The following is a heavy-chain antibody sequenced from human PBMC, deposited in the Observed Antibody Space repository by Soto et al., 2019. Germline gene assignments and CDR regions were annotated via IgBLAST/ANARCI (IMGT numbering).Heavy chain of an antibody. Sequence: QVQLVESGGGVVQPGRSLRLSCAASGFTFSSYGMHWVRQAPGKGLEWVAVIWYDGSNKYYADSVKGRFTISRDNSKNTLYLQMNSLRAEDTAVYYCARTVDYGDYRDDYWGQGTLVTVSS. CDR3: ARTVDYGDYRDDY. V-gene: IGHV3-33*01. CDR1: GFTFSSYG. D-gene: IGHD4-17*01. J-gene: IGHJ4*02. CDR2: IWYDGSNK.